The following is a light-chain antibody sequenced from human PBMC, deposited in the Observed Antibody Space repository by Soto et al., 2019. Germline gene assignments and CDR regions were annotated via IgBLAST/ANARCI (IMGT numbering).Light chain of an antibody. Sequence: EIVLTQSPGTLSLSPGERATLSCRASQSVSSSYLAWYQQKPGQAPRLLIYGVSSRATGIPDRFSGSGSGTDFILTISRLEPEDFAVYYCQQYGSSYTFGQGTKLEIK. V-gene: IGKV3-20*01. CDR2: GVS. J-gene: IGKJ2*01. CDR1: QSVSSSY. CDR3: QQYGSSYT.